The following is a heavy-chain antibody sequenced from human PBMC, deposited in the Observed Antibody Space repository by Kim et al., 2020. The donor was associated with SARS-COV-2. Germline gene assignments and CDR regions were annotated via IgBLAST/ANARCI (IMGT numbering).Heavy chain of an antibody. CDR1: GFIFRDYD. CDR2: IGTTDDT. D-gene: IGHD2-2*01. Sequence: GGSLRLSCVASGFIFRDYDMHWVRQATGEGLEWVSSIGTTDDTYYPDSVKGRFTISREDAKNSLFLQMNSLGADDTAVYYCARTKAHSTSWYLDHWGQGILDTVSS. CDR3: ARTKAHSTSWYLDH. V-gene: IGHV3-13*01. J-gene: IGHJ4*02.